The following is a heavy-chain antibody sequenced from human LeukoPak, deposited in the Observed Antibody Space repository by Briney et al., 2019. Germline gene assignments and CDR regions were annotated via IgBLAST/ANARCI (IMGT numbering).Heavy chain of an antibody. CDR1: GGSISRSRDY. CDR3: ARSTLGYCSGGSCSWFDP. Sequence: SETLSLTCTVSGGSISRSRDYWSWIRQHPGKGLEWIGYVYYSGTTNYNPSLKSRVTISGDTSKNQFSLKLSSVTAADTAVYYCARSTLGYCSGGSCSWFDPWGQGTLVTVSS. J-gene: IGHJ5*02. V-gene: IGHV4-61*01. CDR2: VYYSGTT. D-gene: IGHD2-15*01.